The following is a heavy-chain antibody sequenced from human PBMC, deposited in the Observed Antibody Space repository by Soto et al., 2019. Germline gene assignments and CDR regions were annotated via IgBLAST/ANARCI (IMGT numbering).Heavy chain of an antibody. J-gene: IGHJ4*02. CDR3: ARVGVVVPAAMPELGYFDY. Sequence: QVQLQESGPGLVKPSQTLSLTCTVSGGSISSGDYYWNWIRQPPGKGLEWIGYIYYSGSTYYNPSLKSRVTISVDTSKNQFSLKLSSVTAADTAVYYCARVGVVVPAAMPELGYFDYWGQGTLVTVSS. CDR1: GGSISSGDYY. CDR2: IYYSGST. D-gene: IGHD2-2*01. V-gene: IGHV4-30-4*01.